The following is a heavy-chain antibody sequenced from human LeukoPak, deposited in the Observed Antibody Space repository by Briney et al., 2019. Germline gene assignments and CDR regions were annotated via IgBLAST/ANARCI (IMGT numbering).Heavy chain of an antibody. J-gene: IGHJ3*02. CDR3: ARGQVVPAARGDAFDI. D-gene: IGHD2-2*01. V-gene: IGHV6-1*01. Sequence: SQTLSLTCAVSGDSVSSNSAAWNWIRQSPSRGLEWLGRTYYRSKWYNDYAVSVKSRITINPDTSKNQFSLQLNSVTPEDTAVYYCARGQVVPAARGDAFDIWGQGTMVTVSS. CDR2: TYYRSKWYN. CDR1: GDSVSSNSAA.